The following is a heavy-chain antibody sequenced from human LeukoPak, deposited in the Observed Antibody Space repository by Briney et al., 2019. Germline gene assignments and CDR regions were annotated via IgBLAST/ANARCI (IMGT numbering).Heavy chain of an antibody. CDR1: GFTFSSYS. CDR2: ISSSSSTI. J-gene: IGHJ4*02. V-gene: IGHV3-48*01. D-gene: IGHD1-7*01. Sequence: GGSLRLSCAASGFTFSSYSMNWVRQPPGKGLERVSYISSSSSTIYYADSVKGRFTISRDNAKNSLYLQMNSLRAEDTAVYYCARSSRELGGYAPWELMPPFDYWGQGTLVTVSS. CDR3: ARSSRELGGYAPWELMPPFDY.